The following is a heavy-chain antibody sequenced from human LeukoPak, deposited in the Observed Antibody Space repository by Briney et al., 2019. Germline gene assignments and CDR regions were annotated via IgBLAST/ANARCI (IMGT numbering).Heavy chain of an antibody. V-gene: IGHV3-23*01. CDR1: GFTFSSYG. CDR2: ISGSGGST. J-gene: IGHJ4*02. Sequence: GGTLRLSCAASGFTFSSYGMSWVRQAPGKGLEWVSVISGSGGSTYYADSVKGRFTISRDNSKNTLYLQMNSLRAEDTAVYYCAKGRDGYSDYWGQGTLVTVSS. CDR3: AKGRDGYSDY. D-gene: IGHD5-24*01.